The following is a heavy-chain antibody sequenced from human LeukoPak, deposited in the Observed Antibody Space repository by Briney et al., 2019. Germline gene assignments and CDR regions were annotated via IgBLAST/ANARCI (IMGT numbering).Heavy chain of an antibody. CDR2: ISSSGSYI. Sequence: PGGSLRLSCAASGFSFSTHNMYWVRQAPGKGLEWLSSISSSGSYIYYADSVKGRFTISRDNAKNSLYLQMNSLRAEDKAVYYCAKESAGYTNPYYFDYWGQGTLVTVSS. CDR1: GFSFSTHN. J-gene: IGHJ4*02. D-gene: IGHD3-16*02. V-gene: IGHV3-21*04. CDR3: AKESAGYTNPYYFDY.